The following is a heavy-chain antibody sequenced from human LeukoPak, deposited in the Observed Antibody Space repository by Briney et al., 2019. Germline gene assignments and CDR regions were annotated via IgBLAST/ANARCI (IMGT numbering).Heavy chain of an antibody. CDR2: INHSGST. J-gene: IGHJ5*02. Sequence: SETLSLTCAVYGGSFSGYYWSWIRQPPGKGLEWIGEINHSGSTNYNPSLKSRVTISVDTSKNQFSLKLSSVTAADTAVYYCARSSPWDNWFDPWGQGTLVTVST. V-gene: IGHV4-34*01. CDR3: ARSSPWDNWFDP. D-gene: IGHD1-26*01. CDR1: GGSFSGYY.